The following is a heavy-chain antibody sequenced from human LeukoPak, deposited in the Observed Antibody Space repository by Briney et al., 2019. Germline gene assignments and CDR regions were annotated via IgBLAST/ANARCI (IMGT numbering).Heavy chain of an antibody. J-gene: IGHJ4*02. V-gene: IGHV3-7*01. CDR2: IKQDGSEK. D-gene: IGHD6-19*01. Sequence: PGGSLRLSCAASGFTFSSYWMSWVRQAPGKGLEWVANIKQDGSEKYYVDSVKGRFTISRDNAKNSLFLQMNSLRDGDTAVYYCARDSSGLDYWGQGTLVTVSS. CDR1: GFTFSSYW. CDR3: ARDSSGLDY.